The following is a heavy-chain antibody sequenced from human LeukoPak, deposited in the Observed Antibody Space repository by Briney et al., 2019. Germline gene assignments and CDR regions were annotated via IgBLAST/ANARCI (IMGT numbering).Heavy chain of an antibody. CDR2: INWNSGNI. CDR1: GFTFDDYA. D-gene: IGHD6-19*01. J-gene: IGHJ6*02. Sequence: GGSLRLSCAASGFTFDDYAMHWVRQAPGKGLEWVSGINWNSGNIDYADSVKGRFTISRDNAKNSLYLQMNSLRAEDTAVYYCASLIAVAGSYYYYGMDVWGQGTTVTVSS. V-gene: IGHV3-9*01. CDR3: ASLIAVAGSYYYYGMDV.